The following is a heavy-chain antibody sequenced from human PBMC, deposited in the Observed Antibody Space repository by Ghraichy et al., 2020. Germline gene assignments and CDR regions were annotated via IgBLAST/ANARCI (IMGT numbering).Heavy chain of an antibody. V-gene: IGHV4-4*07. CDR1: GGSFSSYY. Sequence: SETLSLTCTVSGGSFSSYYWSWIRQPAGKGLEWIWRIYPSGTPNYNPSLRSRLTMSVDTSKNQFSLNVRSVTAADTAVYYCARGAASASHYFDYWGQGTLVTVAS. J-gene: IGHJ4*02. D-gene: IGHD1-26*01. CDR2: IYPSGTP. CDR3: ARGAASASHYFDY.